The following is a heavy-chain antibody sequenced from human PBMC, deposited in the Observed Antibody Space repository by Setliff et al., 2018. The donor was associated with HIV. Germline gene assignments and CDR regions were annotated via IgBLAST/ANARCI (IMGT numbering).Heavy chain of an antibody. D-gene: IGHD1-26*01. CDR3: ARDAGYSGSAWDS. CDR2: ISGYNGKT. V-gene: IGHV1-18*01. CDR1: GYPFSNYG. J-gene: IGHJ4*02. Sequence: ASVKVSCKASGYPFSNYGISWVRQAPGLGLEWMGWISGYNGKTDFAQKFQDRVIVTTDTSTNTVYMEVSSLRSEDTAVYYCARDAGYSGSAWDSWGQGTLVTVSS.